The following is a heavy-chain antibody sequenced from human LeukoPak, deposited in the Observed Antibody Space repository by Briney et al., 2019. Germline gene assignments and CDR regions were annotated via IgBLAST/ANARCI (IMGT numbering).Heavy chain of an antibody. Sequence: ASVKVSCKASGYTFTSYYVHWVRQAPGQGLEWMGIINPSGGSTSYAQKFQGRVTMTRDMSTSTVYMELSRLRSDDTAVYYCARSGYCSSTSCYGLDYWGQGTLVTVSS. CDR3: ARSGYCSSTSCYGLDY. CDR2: INPSGGST. D-gene: IGHD2-2*03. J-gene: IGHJ4*02. CDR1: GYTFTSYY. V-gene: IGHV1-46*01.